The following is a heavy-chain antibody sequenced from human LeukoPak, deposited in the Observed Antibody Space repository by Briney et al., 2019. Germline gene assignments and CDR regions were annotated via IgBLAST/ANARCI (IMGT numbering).Heavy chain of an antibody. V-gene: IGHV4-31*01. D-gene: IGHD7-27*01. CDR2: INYSGST. J-gene: IGHJ4*01. CDR3: ARGGYWGIDY. CDR1: GGSIICRVYY. Sequence: SQTLPLPCSVSGGSIICRVYYWSWIRQHPGKGREWIVYINYSGSTNHTPTSKSPITISVDTSKIQFSLKLISVTAADTAVYYCARGGYWGIDYWGQGTLVTVSS.